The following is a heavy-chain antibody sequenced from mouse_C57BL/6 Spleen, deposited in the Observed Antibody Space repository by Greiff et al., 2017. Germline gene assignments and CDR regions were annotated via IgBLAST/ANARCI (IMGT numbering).Heavy chain of an antibody. J-gene: IGHJ3*01. CDR1: GFTFSDYG. CDR3: ASHNDYDEGPFAY. Sequence: EVQGVESGGGLVQPGGSLKLSCAASGFTFSDYGMAWVRQAPRKGPEWVAFISNLAYSIYYADTVTGRFTISRENAKNTLYLKMSSLRSEDTAMYYCASHNDYDEGPFAYWGQGTLVTVSA. D-gene: IGHD2-4*01. CDR2: ISNLAYSI. V-gene: IGHV5-15*01.